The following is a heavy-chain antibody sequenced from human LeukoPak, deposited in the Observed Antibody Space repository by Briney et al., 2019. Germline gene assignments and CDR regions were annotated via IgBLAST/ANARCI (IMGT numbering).Heavy chain of an antibody. Sequence: GGSLRLSCAASGFTFSNFDMSWVRQAPGKGLEWVSAITDSGDGTYYADSVKGRFTISRDNSKNTLYLQMSSLRAEDTAVYYCAKRVTYSSSSVYFDYWGRGTLVTVSS. CDR1: GFTFSNFD. CDR3: AKRVTYSSSSVYFDY. J-gene: IGHJ4*02. CDR2: ITDSGDGT. D-gene: IGHD6-6*01. V-gene: IGHV3-23*01.